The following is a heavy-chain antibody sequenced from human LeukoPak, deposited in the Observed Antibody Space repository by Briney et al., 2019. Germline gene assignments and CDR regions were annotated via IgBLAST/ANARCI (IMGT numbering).Heavy chain of an antibody. V-gene: IGHV3-23*01. J-gene: IGHJ4*02. Sequence: GGSPRLSCAASGFTFNPYAMSWVRQAPGKGLEWVAGIGGIGDRTYYADSVKGRFTISRDNSKDTLILQMNSLKADDTAVYYCAKASRQAAVASPLDYWGQGSLVTVSS. CDR2: IGGIGDRT. CDR1: GFTFNPYA. CDR3: AKASRQAAVASPLDY. D-gene: IGHD6-19*01.